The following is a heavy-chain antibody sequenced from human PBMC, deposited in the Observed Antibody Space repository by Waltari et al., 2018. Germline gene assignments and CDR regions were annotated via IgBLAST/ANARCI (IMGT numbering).Heavy chain of an antibody. V-gene: IGHV3-30-3*01. D-gene: IGHD4-17*01. CDR3: ARGIMTTVSHFDY. CDR1: GFTFSISA. Sequence: QVQLVESGGGVVQPGRSLRLSCAASGFTFSISALPWVRQAPGKGLEWVAVISYDGSNKYYADSVKGRFTISRDNSKNTLYLQMNSLRAEDTAVYYCARGIMTTVSHFDYWGQGTLVTVSS. CDR2: ISYDGSNK. J-gene: IGHJ4*02.